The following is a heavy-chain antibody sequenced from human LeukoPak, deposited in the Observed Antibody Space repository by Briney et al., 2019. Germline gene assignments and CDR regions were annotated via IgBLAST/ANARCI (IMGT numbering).Heavy chain of an antibody. J-gene: IGHJ4*02. CDR2: MYYDGSS. V-gene: IGHV4-39*01. Sequence: LSETLSLTCTVAGGSINSGTFYWGWIRQPPGKGLEWIGSMYYDGSSYYNPSLKSRVTTSVDTSKNQFSLKLTSVTAADTAVYFCARRSDSGSDDGEDYFDYWGQGTLVTVSS. CDR1: GGSINSGTFY. D-gene: IGHD1-26*01. CDR3: ARRSDSGSDDGEDYFDY.